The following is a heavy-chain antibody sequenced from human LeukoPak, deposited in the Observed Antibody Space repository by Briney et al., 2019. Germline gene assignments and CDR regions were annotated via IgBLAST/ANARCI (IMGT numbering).Heavy chain of an antibody. D-gene: IGHD3-16*01. CDR1: GFTFSSYW. CDR2: IKRDESEK. V-gene: IGHV3-7*03. J-gene: IGHJ4*02. CDR3: ARNSGGALDQ. Sequence: GGSLRLSCAASGFTFSSYWMAWVRQAPGNGLEWVANIKRDESEKYYADSVKGRFTISRDNAKNSLYLQMNSLSAEDSAVYYCARNSGGALDQWGQGTLVTVSS.